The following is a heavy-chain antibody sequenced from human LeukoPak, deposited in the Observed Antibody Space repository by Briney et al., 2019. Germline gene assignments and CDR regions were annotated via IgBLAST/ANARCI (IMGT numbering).Heavy chain of an antibody. V-gene: IGHV3-30*04. Sequence: GGSLRLSCAASGFTFSSYAMHWVRQAPGKGLEWVAVISYDGSNKYYADSVKGRFTISRDNSKNTLYLQMNSLRAEDTAVYYCAREVGYYYGSGSPQFYYFDYWGQGTLVTVSS. CDR1: GFTFSSYA. CDR3: AREVGYYYGSGSPQFYYFDY. D-gene: IGHD3-10*01. CDR2: ISYDGSNK. J-gene: IGHJ4*02.